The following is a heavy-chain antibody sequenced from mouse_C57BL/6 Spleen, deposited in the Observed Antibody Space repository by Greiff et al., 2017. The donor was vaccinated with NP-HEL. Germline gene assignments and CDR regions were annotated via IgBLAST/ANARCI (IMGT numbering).Heavy chain of an antibody. CDR2: IDPSDSYT. CDR3: ARSRTSYSNYPFAY. D-gene: IGHD2-5*01. V-gene: IGHV1-50*01. Sequence: QVQLQQPGAELVKPGASVKLSCKASGYTFTSYWMQWVKQRPGQGLEWIGEIDPSDSYTNYNQKFKGKATLTVDTSSSTAYMQLSSLTSEDSAVYYCARSRTSYSNYPFAYWGQGTLVTVSA. J-gene: IGHJ3*01. CDR1: GYTFTSYW.